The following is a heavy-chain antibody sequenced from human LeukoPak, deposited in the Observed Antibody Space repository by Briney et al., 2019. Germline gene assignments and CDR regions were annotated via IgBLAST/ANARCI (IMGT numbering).Heavy chain of an antibody. CDR3: ASERFVYDFWSGYYETPADYYYYGMDV. Sequence: GGSLRLSCAASGFTVSSNYMSWVRQAPGKGLEWVSVIYSGGSTYYADSVKGRFTISRDNSKNTLYLQMNGLRAEDTAVYYCASERFVYDFWSGYYETPADYYYYGMDVWGQGTTVTVSS. V-gene: IGHV3-53*01. CDR1: GFTVSSNY. J-gene: IGHJ6*02. CDR2: IYSGGST. D-gene: IGHD3-3*01.